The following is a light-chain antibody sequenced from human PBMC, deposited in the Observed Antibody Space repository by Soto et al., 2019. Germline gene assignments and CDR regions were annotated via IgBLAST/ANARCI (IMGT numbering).Light chain of an antibody. V-gene: IGKV1-39*01. CDR2: AAS. CDR1: QTVSRY. J-gene: IGKJ1*01. CDR3: QQTYSNLWT. Sequence: DIQLTQSPSSLSASVVYTVTITCRASQTVSRYLNWYQQKSGTAPKLLIYAASTLHTGVPSRFSGRGSGTDFTLTINNLQREDFADYFCQQTYSNLWTFGQGTKVDIK.